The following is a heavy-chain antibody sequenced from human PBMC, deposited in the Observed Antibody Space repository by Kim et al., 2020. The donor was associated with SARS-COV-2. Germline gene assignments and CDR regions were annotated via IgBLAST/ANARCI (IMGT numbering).Heavy chain of an antibody. CDR3: ARGVLITIFGVVREFDY. CDR1: GGSISSYY. V-gene: IGHV4-59*01. J-gene: IGHJ4*02. D-gene: IGHD3-3*01. Sequence: SETLSLTCTVSGGSISSYYWSWIRQPPGKGLEWIGYIYHSGSTNYNPSLKSRVTISVDTSKNQFSLKLSSVTAADTAVYYCARGVLITIFGVVREFDYWGQGTLVTVSS. CDR2: IYHSGST.